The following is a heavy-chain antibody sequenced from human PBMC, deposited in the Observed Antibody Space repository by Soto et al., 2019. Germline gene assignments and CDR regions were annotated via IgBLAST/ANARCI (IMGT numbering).Heavy chain of an antibody. V-gene: IGHV3-66*01. J-gene: IGHJ5*02. D-gene: IGHD3-10*01. CDR2: IYSGGST. CDR3: ARDSGSMVRGIPYHWFDP. Sequence: GGSLRLSCAASGFTVSSNYMSWVRQAPGNGLEWVSTIYSGGSTYYADSVKGRFTISRDNSKNTLYLQMNGLRAEDTAVYYCARDSGSMVRGIPYHWFDPWGQGTLVTVSS. CDR1: GFTVSSNY.